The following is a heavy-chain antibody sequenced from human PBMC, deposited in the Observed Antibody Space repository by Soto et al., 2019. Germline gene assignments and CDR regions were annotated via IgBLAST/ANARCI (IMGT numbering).Heavy chain of an antibody. Sequence: XSVKVACAAAGYPFTGYHRHWVRQAPGQGLEWMGWIQPNSGGTSYAQKFQGRVTMTRDTPISTAYMELSRLRSDDTAIYYCARDDSYSPGSYFEYWGQGTLVTVSS. CDR2: IQPNSGGT. D-gene: IGHD2-15*01. CDR1: GYPFTGYH. V-gene: IGHV1-2*02. J-gene: IGHJ4*02. CDR3: ARDDSYSPGSYFEY.